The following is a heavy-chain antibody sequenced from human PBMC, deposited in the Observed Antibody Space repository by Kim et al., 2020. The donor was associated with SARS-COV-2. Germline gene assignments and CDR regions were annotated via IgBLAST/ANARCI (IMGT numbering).Heavy chain of an antibody. D-gene: IGHD4-17*01. CDR1: GFTFSSYG. V-gene: IGHV3-33*01. CDR3: ARGYEDYGDYGGWFDP. Sequence: GGSLRLSCAVSGFTFSSYGMHWVRQAPGKGLEWVAVIWYDGSNKYYADSVKGRFTISRDNSKNTLYLQMNSLRAEDTAVYYCARGYEDYGDYGGWFDPWGQGTLVTVSS. J-gene: IGHJ5*02. CDR2: IWYDGSNK.